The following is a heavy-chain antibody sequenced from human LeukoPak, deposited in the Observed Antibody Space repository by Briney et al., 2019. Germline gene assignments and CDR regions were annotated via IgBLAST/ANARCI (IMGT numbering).Heavy chain of an antibody. CDR1: GGSFSGYY. Sequence: KPSETLSLTCAVYGGSFSGYYWSWIRQPPGKGLEWIGEINHSGSTNYNPSLKSQVTISVDTSKNQFSLKLSSVTAADTAVYYCARNLNYWGQGTLVTVSS. CDR3: ARNLNY. D-gene: IGHD1-14*01. J-gene: IGHJ4*02. CDR2: INHSGST. V-gene: IGHV4-34*01.